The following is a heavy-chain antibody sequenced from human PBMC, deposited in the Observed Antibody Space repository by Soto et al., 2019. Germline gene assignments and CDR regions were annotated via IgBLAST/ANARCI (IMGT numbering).Heavy chain of an antibody. Sequence: PSETLSLTCAVYGGSFSGYYWSWIRQPPGKGLEWIGEINHSGSTNYNPSLKSRVTISVDTSKNQFSLKLSSVTAADTAVYYCASSVTYYYDSSGYSFFDDXGQGTLVTVSS. CDR2: INHSGST. J-gene: IGHJ4*02. CDR3: ASSVTYYYDSSGYSFFDD. D-gene: IGHD3-22*01. V-gene: IGHV4-34*01. CDR1: GGSFSGYY.